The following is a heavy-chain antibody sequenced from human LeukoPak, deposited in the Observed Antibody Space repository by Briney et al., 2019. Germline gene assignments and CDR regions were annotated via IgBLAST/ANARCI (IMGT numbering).Heavy chain of an antibody. CDR3: ARDVVAGYFDY. V-gene: IGHV4-59*01. CDR1: VGSMSSNY. D-gene: IGHD6-19*01. Sequence: SETLSLTCTVSVGSMSSNYWRWIRQPLGKGREWIGYIYYSGSTNYNPSLKSRVTISVDTSKNQFSLKLSSVTAADTAVYYCARDVVAGYFDYWGQGTLVTVSS. J-gene: IGHJ4*02. CDR2: IYYSGST.